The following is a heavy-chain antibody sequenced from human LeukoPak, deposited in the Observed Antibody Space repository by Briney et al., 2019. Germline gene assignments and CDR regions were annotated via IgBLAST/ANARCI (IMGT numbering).Heavy chain of an antibody. CDR1: GGSISSYY. V-gene: IGHV4-4*07. CDR2: IYTSGST. Sequence: SETLSLTCTVSGGSISSYYWSWIRQPAGKGLEWIGRIYTSGSTNYNPSLKSRVTMSVDTSKNQFSQKLSSVTAADTAVYYCARDHQFSSRFDPWGQGTLVTVSS. D-gene: IGHD2-15*01. J-gene: IGHJ5*02. CDR3: ARDHQFSSRFDP.